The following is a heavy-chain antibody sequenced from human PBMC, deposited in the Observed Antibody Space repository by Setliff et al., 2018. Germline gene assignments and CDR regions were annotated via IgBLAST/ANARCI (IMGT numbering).Heavy chain of an antibody. V-gene: IGHV4-39*01. D-gene: IGHD3-10*01. CDR1: GGSISTSSHH. CDR2: IYSSGTT. Sequence: LSLTCTVSGGSISTSSHHWVWIRQSPGKGLEWIGTIYSSGTTYHNLSLKSRVTISLDTSKSQFSLNLGSVTAADTAVYYCTRRPRGRAAFDIWGQGTMVTVSS. CDR3: TRRPRGRAAFDI. J-gene: IGHJ3*02.